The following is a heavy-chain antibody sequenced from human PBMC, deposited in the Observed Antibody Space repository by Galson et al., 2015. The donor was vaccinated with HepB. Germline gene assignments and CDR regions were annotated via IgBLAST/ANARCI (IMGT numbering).Heavy chain of an antibody. Sequence: SLRLSCAASGFTFSSYAMSWVRQAPGKGLEWVSAISGSGGSTYYADSVKGRFTISRDNSKNTLYLQMNSLRAEDTAVYYCAKFGDYDILTGYELDYWGQGTLVTVSS. V-gene: IGHV3-23*01. CDR3: AKFGDYDILTGYELDY. CDR2: ISGSGGST. J-gene: IGHJ4*02. CDR1: GFTFSSYA. D-gene: IGHD3-9*01.